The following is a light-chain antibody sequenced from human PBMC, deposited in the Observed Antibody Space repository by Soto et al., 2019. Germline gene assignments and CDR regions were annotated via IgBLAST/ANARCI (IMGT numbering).Light chain of an antibody. V-gene: IGLV2-8*01. CDR2: EVN. J-gene: IGLJ2*01. Sequence: QSVLTQPPSASGSPGQSVTISCTGTSSDIGGYKYVSWYQQHPGRAPKLMIYEVNKRPSGVPDRFSGSKSGNTASLTVSGLQAEDEADYYCRSYVGRKNLAFGGGTKVTVL. CDR1: SSDIGGYKY. CDR3: RSYVGRKNLA.